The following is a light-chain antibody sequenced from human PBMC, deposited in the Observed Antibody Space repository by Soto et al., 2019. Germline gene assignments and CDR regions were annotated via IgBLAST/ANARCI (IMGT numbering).Light chain of an antibody. CDR2: TGS. Sequence: DILMTQSPSSLSASVGDRVTITCRASQGIKNWLAWYQQKPGKAPNLLIYTGSSLQSGVPSRFSGSGSGTDFTLTINSLQPEDFATYYCQQYSNLITFGQGTRLEIK. CDR3: QQYSNLIT. CDR1: QGIKNW. V-gene: IGKV1D-16*01. J-gene: IGKJ5*01.